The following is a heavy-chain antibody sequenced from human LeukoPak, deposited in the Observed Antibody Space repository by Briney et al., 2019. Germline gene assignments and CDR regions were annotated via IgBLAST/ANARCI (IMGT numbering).Heavy chain of an antibody. D-gene: IGHD3-9*01. J-gene: IGHJ4*02. Sequence: PGGSLRLSCAASGFIFSSYSMHWVRQAPGKGLEWVSYIGSSGGTTISYADSVQGRFTISRDNANNSLYLQLNSLRDEDTAVYYCARDVDWAFDYGGQGTVVTVSS. CDR2: IGSSGGTTI. CDR1: GFIFSSYS. CDR3: ARDVDWAFDY. V-gene: IGHV3-48*02.